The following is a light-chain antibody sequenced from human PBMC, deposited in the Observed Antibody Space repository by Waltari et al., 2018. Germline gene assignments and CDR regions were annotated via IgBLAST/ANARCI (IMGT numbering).Light chain of an antibody. CDR3: QKYEALPAT. V-gene: IGKV3-20*01. CDR2: GAS. CDR1: QSVGRY. Sequence: EIVLTQSPGTLSLSPGERATLSCRASQSVGRYLAWYQQKPGQAPRLLIYGASTRATGIPDRFSGSGSGTGFSLIISRLEPEDFAVYFCQKYEALPATFGQGTKVEIK. J-gene: IGKJ1*01.